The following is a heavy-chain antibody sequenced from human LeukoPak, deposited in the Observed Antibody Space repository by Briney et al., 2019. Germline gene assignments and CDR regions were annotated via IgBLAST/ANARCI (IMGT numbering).Heavy chain of an antibody. CDR1: GGSFSEYY. J-gene: IGHJ5*02. D-gene: IGHD1-26*01. Sequence: SETLSLTCTVYGGSFSEYYWSWIRQAPGKGLEWIGEINHSGDTNYNPSLKSRVTISVDTSKNQFSLKLNSVTAADTAVYFCARLRLSGGSFSVGWFDPWGQGIQVTVSS. CDR2: INHSGDT. CDR3: ARLRLSGGSFSVGWFDP. V-gene: IGHV4-34*01.